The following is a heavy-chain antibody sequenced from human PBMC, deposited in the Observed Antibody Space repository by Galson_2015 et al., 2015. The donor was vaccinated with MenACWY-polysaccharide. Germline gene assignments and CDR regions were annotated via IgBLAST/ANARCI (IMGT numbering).Heavy chain of an antibody. CDR3: ARGSNIWKYLDY. V-gene: IGHV3-30*12. Sequence: SLRLSCAASGSRFSNSGMHWVRQAPGKGLEWVAVTSYDGTNKSYAESVKGRFTISRDNSKNTLYLQMNSLRGDDTAVYFCARGSNIWKYLDYWGQGALVTVSS. CDR1: GSRFSNSG. J-gene: IGHJ4*02. D-gene: IGHD2/OR15-2a*01. CDR2: TSYDGTNK.